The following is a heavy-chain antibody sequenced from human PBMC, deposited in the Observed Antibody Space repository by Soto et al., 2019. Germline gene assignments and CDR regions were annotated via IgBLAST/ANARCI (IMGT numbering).Heavy chain of an antibody. CDR1: GGSISSSSYY. CDR3: ACLNGDDLPY. D-gene: IGHD4-17*01. CDR2: LYYSGST. V-gene: IGHV4-39*01. J-gene: IGHJ4*02. Sequence: QLQLQESGPGLVKPSETLSLTCTVSGGSISSSSYYWGWIRQPPGKGLEWIGSLYYSGSTYYDPPLKSRVTTSVGTTEYESALKLTSATAADTAVDDCACLNGDDLPYRGRGTLVTVSS.